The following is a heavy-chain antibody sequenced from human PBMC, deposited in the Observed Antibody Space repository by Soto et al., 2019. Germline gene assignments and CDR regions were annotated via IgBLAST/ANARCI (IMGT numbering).Heavy chain of an antibody. CDR1: GFSLSTNAMR. Sequence: SGPTLVNPTQTLTLTCTFSGFSLSTNAMRVSWIRQSPGKALGWLARIDWDGDKLYNTSLRTRLTISKDTSKNQVVLTMTNMDPLDTGTYYCARMPARSGNNHHDAFDFWGPGTMVTVSS. V-gene: IGHV2-70*04. CDR2: IDWDGDK. J-gene: IGHJ3*01. D-gene: IGHD1-26*01. CDR3: ARMPARSGNNHHDAFDF.